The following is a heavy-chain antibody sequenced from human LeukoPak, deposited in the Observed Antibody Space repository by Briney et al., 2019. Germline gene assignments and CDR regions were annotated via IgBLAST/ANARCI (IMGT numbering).Heavy chain of an antibody. D-gene: IGHD3-16*01. Sequence: SETLSLTRSVSGGSISSSSFYWGWIRQPPGKGLEWIGSISYSGSTYYNPSLKSRVTISVDTSKNQFSLKLSSVTAADTALYYCAKDLGHDDVWGEGNLYDYWGQGTLVTVSS. CDR1: GGSISSSSFY. V-gene: IGHV4-39*07. J-gene: IGHJ4*02. CDR2: ISYSGST. CDR3: AKDLGHDDVWGEGNLYDY.